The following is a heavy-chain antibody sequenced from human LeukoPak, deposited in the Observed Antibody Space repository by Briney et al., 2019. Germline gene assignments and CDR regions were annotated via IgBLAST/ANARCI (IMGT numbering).Heavy chain of an antibody. CDR2: IYHSGST. CDR3: ARVVEDWFDP. CDR1: GGSISGGGYS. D-gene: IGHD1-26*01. J-gene: IGHJ5*02. V-gene: IGHV4-30-2*01. Sequence: PSETLSLTCAVSGGSISGGGYSWSWIRQPPGKGLEWIGYIYHSGSTYYNPSLKSRVTISVDRSKNQFSLKLSSVTAADTAVYYCARVVEDWFDPWGQGTLVTVSS.